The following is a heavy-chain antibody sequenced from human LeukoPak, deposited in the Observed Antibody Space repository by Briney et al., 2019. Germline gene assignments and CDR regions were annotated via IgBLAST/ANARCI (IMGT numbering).Heavy chain of an antibody. CDR3: ARDPAIVVVITESWFDP. CDR2: ISSSGSTI. Sequence: GGSLRLSCAASGFTFSSYEMNWVRQAPGKGLEWVSYISSSGSTIYYADSVKGRFTISRDNAKNTLYLQMNSLRAEDTAVYYCARDPAIVVVITESWFDPWGQGTLVTVSS. CDR1: GFTFSSYE. D-gene: IGHD3-22*01. V-gene: IGHV3-48*03. J-gene: IGHJ5*02.